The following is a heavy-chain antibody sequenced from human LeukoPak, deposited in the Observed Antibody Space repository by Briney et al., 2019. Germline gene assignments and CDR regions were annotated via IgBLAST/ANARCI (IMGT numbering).Heavy chain of an antibody. D-gene: IGHD3-10*01. J-gene: IGHJ5*02. CDR3: ARSIPLWKALRRDWFDP. CDR2: ISAYNGNT. Sequence: ASVKVSCTASGYTFTSYGISWVRQAPGQGLEWMGLISAYNGNTNYAQKLQGRVTMTTDTSTSTAYMELRNLRSDDTAVYYCARSIPLWKALRRDWFDPWGQGTLVTVSS. V-gene: IGHV1-18*01. CDR1: GYTFTSYG.